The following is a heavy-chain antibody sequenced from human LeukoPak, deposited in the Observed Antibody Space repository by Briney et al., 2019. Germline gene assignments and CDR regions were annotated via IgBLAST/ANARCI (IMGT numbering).Heavy chain of an antibody. V-gene: IGHV3-30*18. CDR1: GFTFSSYG. J-gene: IGHJ4*02. D-gene: IGHD3-10*01. CDR3: AKDGATLWDYGSGKYYFDY. CDR2: ISYDGSNK. Sequence: GRSLRLSCAASGFTFSSYGMHWVRQAPGKGLEWVAVISYDGSNKYYADSVKGRFTISRDNSKNTLYLQMNSLRAEDTAVYYCAKDGATLWDYGSGKYYFDYWGQGTLVTVSS.